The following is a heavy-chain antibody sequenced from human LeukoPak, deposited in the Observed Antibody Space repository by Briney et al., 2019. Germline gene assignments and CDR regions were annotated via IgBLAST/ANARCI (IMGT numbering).Heavy chain of an antibody. CDR1: GFTFSSYA. D-gene: IGHD3-10*01. J-gene: IGHJ3*02. CDR3: AREGPERELLWFGEAARGAFDI. Sequence: GRSLRLSCAASGFTFSSYAMHWVRQAPGKGLEWVAVISYDGSNKYYADSVKGRFTISRDNSKNTLYLQMNSLRAEDTAVYYRAREGPERELLWFGEAARGAFDIWGQGTMVTVSS. CDR2: ISYDGSNK. V-gene: IGHV3-30-3*01.